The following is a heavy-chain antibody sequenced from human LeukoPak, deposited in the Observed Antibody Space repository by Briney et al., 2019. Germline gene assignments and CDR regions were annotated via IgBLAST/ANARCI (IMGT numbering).Heavy chain of an antibody. CDR1: GFSFRSYA. CDR2: ISYDGSNE. CDR3: ATARGHSSSWYGVLDY. J-gene: IGHJ4*02. Sequence: GGSLRLSCAASGFSFRSYAMHWVRQAPGKGLEWVAVISYDGSNEDYADSVKGRFTISRDNSQKTLSLQMNSLRPKDTAVYYCATARGHSSSWYGVLDYRGQGTLVIVSS. D-gene: IGHD6-13*01. V-gene: IGHV3-30-3*01.